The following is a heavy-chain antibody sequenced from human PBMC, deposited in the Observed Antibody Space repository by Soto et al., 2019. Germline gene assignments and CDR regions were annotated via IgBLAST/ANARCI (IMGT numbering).Heavy chain of an antibody. J-gene: IGHJ1*01. CDR2: IYYSGST. CDR3: ASTSVYCSGGSCGYFQH. CDR1: GGSISSYD. D-gene: IGHD2-15*01. V-gene: IGHV4-59*01. Sequence: SETLSVTCTVSGGSISSYDWTWIRQPPGKGLEWIGYIYYSGSTNYNPFLKSRVTITRDTSASTAYMELSSLRSEDTAVYYCASTSVYCSGGSCGYFQHWGQGTLVTVSS.